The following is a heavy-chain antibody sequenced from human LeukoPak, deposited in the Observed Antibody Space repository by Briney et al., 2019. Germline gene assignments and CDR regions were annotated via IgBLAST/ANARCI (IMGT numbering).Heavy chain of an antibody. CDR3: AKVGGSGTSYYYFGMDV. Sequence: GGSLRLSCTAPGITFSNYAMHWVRQAPGEGLEWVTVISNDGSVKYYADSVKGRFTISRDNSKNTLYLQMNSLRAEDTAVYFCAKVGGSGTSYYYFGMDVWGQGTTVTVSS. D-gene: IGHD3-10*01. CDR2: ISNDGSVK. J-gene: IGHJ6*02. V-gene: IGHV3-30*04. CDR1: GITFSNYA.